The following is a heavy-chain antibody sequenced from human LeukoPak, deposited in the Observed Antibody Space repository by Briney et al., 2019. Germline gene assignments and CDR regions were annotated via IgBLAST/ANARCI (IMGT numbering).Heavy chain of an antibody. Sequence: SVKVSCKASGGTFSSYAISWVRQAPGQGLEWMGGIIPIFGTANYAQKFQGRVTITADESTSTAYMELSNLRSEDTAVYYCARGGKGQLVRFDPWGQGTLVTVSS. CDR2: IIPIFGTA. V-gene: IGHV1-69*01. J-gene: IGHJ5*02. CDR1: GGTFSSYA. CDR3: ARGGKGQLVRFDP. D-gene: IGHD6-6*01.